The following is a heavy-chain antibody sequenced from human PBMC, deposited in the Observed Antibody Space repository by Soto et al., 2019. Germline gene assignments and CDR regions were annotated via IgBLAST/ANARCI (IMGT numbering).Heavy chain of an antibody. J-gene: IGHJ4*02. CDR3: AREDPRAATTHDY. Sequence: ASVKVSCKASGGTFSSYTISWVRQAPGQGLEWMGRIIPILGIANYAQKFQGRVTITADKSTSTAYMELSSLRSEDTAVYYCAREDPRAATTHDYWGQGTLVTVSS. V-gene: IGHV1-69*04. CDR1: GGTFSSYT. CDR2: IIPILGIA. D-gene: IGHD2-15*01.